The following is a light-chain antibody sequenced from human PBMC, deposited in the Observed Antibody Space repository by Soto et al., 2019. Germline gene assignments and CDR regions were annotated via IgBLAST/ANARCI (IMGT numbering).Light chain of an antibody. CDR2: AAS. J-gene: IGKJ1*01. CDR3: QQANSFPLT. Sequence: DIHMTQSPSSVSASVGYIFTITCRASQGISSWLDWYQKKTGKAPKLLIYAASSLQSGVPSRFRGSGYGTDLTITISSMQTEDFETYYCQQANSFPLTFGQGTKVDIK. V-gene: IGKV1D-12*01. CDR1: QGISSW.